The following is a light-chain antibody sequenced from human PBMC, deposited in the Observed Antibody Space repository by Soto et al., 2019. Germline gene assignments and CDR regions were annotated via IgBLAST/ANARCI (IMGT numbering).Light chain of an antibody. V-gene: IGKV1-5*01. CDR2: AAS. CDR3: QQLKSYVT. J-gene: IGKJ5*01. Sequence: DIQMTQSPSTLSGSVGYRFTITCRASQTISSWLAWYQQKPGKAPKLLIYAASSLQSGVPSRFSGSGSGTDFALTISSLQPEDFATYYCQQLKSYVTFGQGTRLEI. CDR1: QTISSW.